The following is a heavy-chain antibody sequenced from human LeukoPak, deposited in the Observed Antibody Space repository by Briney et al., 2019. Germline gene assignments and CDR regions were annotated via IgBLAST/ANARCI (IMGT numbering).Heavy chain of an antibody. CDR1: GFTFSSYD. CDR3: ARVARPLGAFDI. V-gene: IGHV3-13*01. Sequence: PGGSLRPSCAASGFTFSSYDMHWVRQATGKGLEWVSAIGTAGDTYYPGSVKGRFTISRENAKNSLYLQMNSLRAGDTAVYYCARVARPLGAFDIWGQGTMVTVSS. J-gene: IGHJ3*02. D-gene: IGHD7-27*01. CDR2: IGTAGDT.